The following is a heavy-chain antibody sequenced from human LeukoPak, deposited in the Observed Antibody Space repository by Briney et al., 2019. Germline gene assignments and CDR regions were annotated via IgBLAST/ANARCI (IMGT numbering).Heavy chain of an antibody. D-gene: IGHD4-17*01. V-gene: IGHV3-21*01. CDR1: GFTFSSYS. Sequence: GGSLRLSCAASGFTFSSYSMNWVRQAPGKGLEWLSSISSSSYIYYADSVKGRFTISRDNAKNSLYPQMNSLRAEDTAVYYCARDDYGDYGWYFDLWGRSTLVTVSS. CDR3: ARDDYGDYGWYFDL. J-gene: IGHJ2*01. CDR2: ISSSSYI.